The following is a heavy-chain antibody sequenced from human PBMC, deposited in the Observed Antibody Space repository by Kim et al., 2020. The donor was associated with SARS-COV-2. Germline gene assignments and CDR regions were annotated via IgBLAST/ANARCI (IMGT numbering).Heavy chain of an antibody. CDR1: GFTFSSYD. Sequence: GGSLRLSCAASGFTFSSYDMAWVRQAPGKGLEWVSTISDSGGSTYYADSVKGRFAISRDSSKNTLYLQMNSLRGEDTAVYYCLKGVWLDHWAQGTLVTFS. D-gene: IGHD6-6*01. V-gene: IGHV3-23*01. CDR2: ISDSGGST. J-gene: IGHJ4*03. CDR3: LKGVWLDH.